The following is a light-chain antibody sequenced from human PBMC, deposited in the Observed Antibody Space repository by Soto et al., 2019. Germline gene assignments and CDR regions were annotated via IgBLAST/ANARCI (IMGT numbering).Light chain of an antibody. CDR2: WAS. CDR1: QSLLSSRDNKNY. Sequence: DIVMTQSPDSLAVSLGERATFNCKSSQSLLSSRDNKNYFACFQQKPGQPPKVLIDWASSREPGVPDRFSGSGSGTDFTLTISSLLAEDVAVYYCQHYENAPLTFGEGTNVELK. J-gene: IGKJ4*01. CDR3: QHYENAPLT. V-gene: IGKV4-1*01.